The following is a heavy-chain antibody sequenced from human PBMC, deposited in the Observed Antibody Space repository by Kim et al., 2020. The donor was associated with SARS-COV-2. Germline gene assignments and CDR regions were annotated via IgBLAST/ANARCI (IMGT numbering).Heavy chain of an antibody. D-gene: IGHD6-13*01. J-gene: IGHJ4*02. V-gene: IGHV3-30*18. CDR3: AKEDGRTDSWYFTGLTRNNYYFDY. Sequence: GGSMRLSCAASGFTFSSYGMHWVRQAPGKGLEWVAVISYDGSNKYYADSVKGRFTISRDNSKNTLYLQMNSLRAEDTAVYYCAKEDGRTDSWYFTGLTRNNYYFDYWGQGTLVTVSS. CDR1: GFTFSSYG. CDR2: ISYDGSNK.